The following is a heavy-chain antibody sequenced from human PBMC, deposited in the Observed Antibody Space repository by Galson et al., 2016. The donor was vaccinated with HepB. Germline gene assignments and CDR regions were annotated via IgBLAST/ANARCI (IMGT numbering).Heavy chain of an antibody. V-gene: IGHV1-18*01. J-gene: IGHJ4*02. CDR3: ARADRYGSGSYNVY. CDR2: ISPSNGHT. CDR1: GYTFITYG. D-gene: IGHD3-10*01. Sequence: SVKVSCKASGYTFITYGFTWVRRAPGQGLEWMGWISPSNGHTNYAQILQGRLSLTTDTSTSTAYMEVSSLRSDDTAVYYCARADRYGSGSYNVYWGQGTLGTVSS.